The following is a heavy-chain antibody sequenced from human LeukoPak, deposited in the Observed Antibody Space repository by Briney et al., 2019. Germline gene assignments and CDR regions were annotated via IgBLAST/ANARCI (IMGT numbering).Heavy chain of an antibody. V-gene: IGHV4-59*08. J-gene: IGHJ3*02. Sequence: SETLSLTCTVSGGSISSYYWSWIRQPPGKGLEWIGYIYYSGSTNYNPSLKSRVTISVDTSKNQFSLDLSSVTAADTAVYYCARQKCTSTSCLTKNAFDIWGQGTMVTVSS. CDR1: GGSISSYY. CDR2: IYYSGST. D-gene: IGHD2-2*01. CDR3: ARQKCTSTSCLTKNAFDI.